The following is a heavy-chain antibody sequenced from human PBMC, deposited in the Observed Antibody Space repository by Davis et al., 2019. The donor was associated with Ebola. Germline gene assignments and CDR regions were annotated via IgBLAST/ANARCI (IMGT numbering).Heavy chain of an antibody. Sequence: PGGSLRLSCAASGFTFRNYGMHWVRQAPGKGLEWVAFIWYDGSNEYYADSVKGRFTISRDNSKNTVYLQMHSLRADDMAVYYCARDPLAWGSGSYYEDYWGQGTLVTVSS. CDR1: GFTFRNYG. V-gene: IGHV3-33*01. CDR3: ARDPLAWGSGSYYEDY. D-gene: IGHD3-10*01. CDR2: IWYDGSNE. J-gene: IGHJ4*02.